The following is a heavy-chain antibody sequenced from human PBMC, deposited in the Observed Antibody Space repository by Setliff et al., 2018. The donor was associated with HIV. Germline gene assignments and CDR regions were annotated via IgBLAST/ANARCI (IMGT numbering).Heavy chain of an antibody. CDR2: IYYSGST. V-gene: IGHV4-39*01. J-gene: IGHJ4*02. CDR1: GGSISSSSYY. Sequence: LSLTCTVSGGSISSSSYYWGWIRQPPGKGLEWIGSIYYSGSTYYNPSLKSRVTISVDTSKSQFSLNVKSMTAADTAIYYCAGHGSITVADRGDFDNWSRGTLVTVSS. CDR3: AGHGSITVADRGDFDN. D-gene: IGHD3-10*01.